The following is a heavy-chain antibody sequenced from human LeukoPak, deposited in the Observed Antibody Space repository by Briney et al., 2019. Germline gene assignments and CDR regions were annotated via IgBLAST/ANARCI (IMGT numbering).Heavy chain of an antibody. CDR2: ISGSADST. D-gene: IGHD3-22*01. CDR3: AKDQHYDSNSLDV. Sequence: PGGSLRLSCAASGFTFSSSAMSWVRQAPGKGLEWVSSISGSADSTYYADSVKGRFTISRDNSKNTLYLQMNSLRPEDTAVYYCAKDQHYDSNSLDVWGPGTTVTVSS. CDR1: GFTFSSSA. J-gene: IGHJ6*02. V-gene: IGHV3-23*01.